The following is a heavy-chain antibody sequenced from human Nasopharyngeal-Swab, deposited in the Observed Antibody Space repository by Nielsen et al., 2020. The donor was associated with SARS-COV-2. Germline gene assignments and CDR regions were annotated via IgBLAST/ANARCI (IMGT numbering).Heavy chain of an antibody. D-gene: IGHD6-19*01. Sequence: GESLKISCAASGFTFSSYAMNWVRPAPGKGLEWVAVISYDGSNKYYADSVKGRFTISRDNSKNTLYLQMNSLRAEDTAVYYCARDRGIAVANNWFDPWGQGTLVTVSS. CDR2: ISYDGSNK. CDR1: GFTFSSYA. CDR3: ARDRGIAVANNWFDP. V-gene: IGHV3-30*04. J-gene: IGHJ5*02.